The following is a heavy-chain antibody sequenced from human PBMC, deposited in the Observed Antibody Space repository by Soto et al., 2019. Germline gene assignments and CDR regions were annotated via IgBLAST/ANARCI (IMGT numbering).Heavy chain of an antibody. CDR3: ARASRGYLPLDY. J-gene: IGHJ4*02. D-gene: IGHD3-22*01. CDR1: GGSFSGYY. V-gene: IGHV4-34*01. CDR2: INHSGST. Sequence: QVQLQQWGAGLLKPSETLSLTCAVYGGSFSGYYWSWIRQPPGKGLEWIGEINHSGSTNYNPSLKSRVTISVDTSKNQFSLKLSSVTAADTAVYYCARASRGYLPLDYWGQGTLVTVSS.